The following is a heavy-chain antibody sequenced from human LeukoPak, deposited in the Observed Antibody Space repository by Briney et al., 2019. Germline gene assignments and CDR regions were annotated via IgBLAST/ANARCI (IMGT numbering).Heavy chain of an antibody. CDR2: ISGRGGTT. CDR1: GFTFSSYA. Sequence: GGSLRLSCAASGFTFSSYAMSWVRQAPGKGREWVSAISGRGGTTYYADSVQGRFTISRDNSKNTLYLQMNSLRAEDTAVYSCATDTWELLQGFDFWGQGTLVTVSS. CDR3: ATDTWELLQGFDF. J-gene: IGHJ4*02. D-gene: IGHD1-26*01. V-gene: IGHV3-23*01.